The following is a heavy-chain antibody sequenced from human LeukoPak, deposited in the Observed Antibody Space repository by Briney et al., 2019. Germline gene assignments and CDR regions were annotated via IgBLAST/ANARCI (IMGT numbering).Heavy chain of an antibody. Sequence: GGSLRLSCAASGFTFSSYSMNWVRQAPGKGLEWVSSISSSSSYIYYADSVKGRFTISRDNAKNSLYLQMNSLRAEDTAVYYCARDAYVDGYTNVLRYWGQGTLVTVSS. J-gene: IGHJ4*02. CDR2: ISSSSSYI. CDR1: GFTFSSYS. CDR3: ARDAYVDGYTNVLRY. V-gene: IGHV3-21*01. D-gene: IGHD5-24*01.